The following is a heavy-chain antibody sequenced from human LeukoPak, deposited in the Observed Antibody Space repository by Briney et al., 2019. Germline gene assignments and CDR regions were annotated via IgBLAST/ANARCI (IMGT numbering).Heavy chain of an antibody. J-gene: IGHJ5*02. CDR2: ISRSSTTI. CDR1: GFTFSTYS. CDR3: ARDGRPIAAAYNWFDP. Sequence: GGSLRLSCAASGFTFSTYSMNWVRQAPGKGLEWVSYISRSSTTIFYADSVKGRFTVSRENAKNSMYLQMNSLTDEDTAVYYCARDGRPIAAAYNWFDPWGQGTLVTVSS. V-gene: IGHV3-48*02. D-gene: IGHD6-13*01.